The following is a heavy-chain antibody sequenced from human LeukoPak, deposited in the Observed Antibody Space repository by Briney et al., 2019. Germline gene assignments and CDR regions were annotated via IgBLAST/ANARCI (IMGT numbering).Heavy chain of an antibody. V-gene: IGHV3-66*02. Sequence: PGGSLRLSCAASGFTVSSDYMSWVRQAPGKGLEWVSTIYSGGNTYYADSVKRRFTISRHNSKNTLYLQVNSLRAEDTAVYYCARAPGPPNGMGVWGQGTTVTISS. D-gene: IGHD3-10*01. CDR2: IYSGGNT. CDR1: GFTVSSDY. J-gene: IGHJ6*02. CDR3: ARAPGPPNGMGV.